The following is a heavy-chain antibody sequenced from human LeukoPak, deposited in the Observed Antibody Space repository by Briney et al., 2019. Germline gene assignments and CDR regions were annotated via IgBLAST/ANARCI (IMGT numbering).Heavy chain of an antibody. CDR2: INPNDGDT. J-gene: IGHJ4*02. CDR3: TRDSVPVGATTFEEGPSHSDY. V-gene: IGHV1-2*02. Sequence: ASVKVSCKASGYTFTDYYMHWVRQAPGQGFEWMGWINPNDGDTNYAQKFQGRVTMTRDTSISTAHMEVSRLRSDDTAVYYCTRDSVPVGATTFEEGPSHSDYWGQGTLVTVSS. D-gene: IGHD1-26*01. CDR1: GYTFTDYY.